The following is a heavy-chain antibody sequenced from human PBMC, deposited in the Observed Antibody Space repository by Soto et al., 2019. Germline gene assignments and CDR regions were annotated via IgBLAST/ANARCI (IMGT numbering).Heavy chain of an antibody. Sequence: QVPLVQSGAEVKKPGSSVKVSCKASGGTFNSFAISWVRQVPGQGLEWMGGITPFFGSTKYAQRFQGRVTITADESMSTAYMELSSLRPEDTAVYYCARPNDTSASYRFDYWGQGTLVTVSS. CDR1: GGTFNSFA. J-gene: IGHJ4*02. CDR2: ITPFFGST. D-gene: IGHD6-19*01. CDR3: ARPNDTSASYRFDY. V-gene: IGHV1-69*01.